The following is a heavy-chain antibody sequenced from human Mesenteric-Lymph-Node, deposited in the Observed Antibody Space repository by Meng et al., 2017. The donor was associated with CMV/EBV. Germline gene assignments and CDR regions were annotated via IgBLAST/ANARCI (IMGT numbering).Heavy chain of an antibody. D-gene: IGHD2-2*02. J-gene: IGHJ6*02. CDR2: IIPIFGTA. CDR1: GGTFSSYA. V-gene: IGHV1-69*05. CDR3: AGGYCSSTSCYTTFYYYYGMDV. Sequence: SVKVSCKASGGTFSSYAISWVRQAPGQGLEWMGGIIPIFGTANYAQKFQGRVTITTDESTSTAYMELSSLRSENTAVYYCAGGYCSSTSCYTTFYYYYGMDVWGQGTTVTVSS.